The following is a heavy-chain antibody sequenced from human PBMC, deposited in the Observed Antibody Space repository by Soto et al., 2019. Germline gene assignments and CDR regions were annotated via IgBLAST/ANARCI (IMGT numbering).Heavy chain of an antibody. CDR3: ARLFPDPYRGGWYPVGY. CDR1: GFSLSNARMG. D-gene: IGHD6-19*01. Sequence: SGPTLVNHKESLTLTCTFSGFSLSNARMGVSWIRQPPGKALEWLAHIFSNDQKSYSTSLKRRLTISKDTSKSHVVLTMTNMDPVDTATYFCARLFPDPYRGGWYPVGYWGQGTLVIVSS. CDR2: IFSNDQK. J-gene: IGHJ4*02. V-gene: IGHV2-26*01.